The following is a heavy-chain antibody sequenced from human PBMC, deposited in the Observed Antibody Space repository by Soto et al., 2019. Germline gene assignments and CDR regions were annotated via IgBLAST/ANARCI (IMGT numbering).Heavy chain of an antibody. CDR3: ARVSTLDRPYYYYYYMDV. CDR1: VLTFSSYG. Sequence: GGSLRLSCAASVLTFSSYGMHWVRQAPGKGLEWVAVISYDGSNKYYADSVKGQVTISADKSISTAYLQWSSLKASDTAMYYCARVSTLDRPYYYYYYMDVWGKGTTVTVSS. D-gene: IGHD1-1*01. V-gene: IGHV3-30*03. J-gene: IGHJ6*03. CDR2: ISYDGSNK.